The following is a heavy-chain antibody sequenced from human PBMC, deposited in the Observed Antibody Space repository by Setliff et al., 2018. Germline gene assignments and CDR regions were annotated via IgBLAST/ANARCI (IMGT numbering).Heavy chain of an antibody. CDR3: SLANCNTTSCEDALDL. D-gene: IGHD2-2*01. CDR1: GGSFSTYF. CDR2: ISHSGSA. J-gene: IGHJ4*02. Sequence: PSETLSLTCAVYGGSFSTYFWSWIRQPPGKGLEWIGEISHSGSANYNPSLKSRVTMSVDTSKNQFSLNLNSVTAADTAVYYSSLANCNTTSCEDALDLWSQGTLVTVSS. V-gene: IGHV4-34*01.